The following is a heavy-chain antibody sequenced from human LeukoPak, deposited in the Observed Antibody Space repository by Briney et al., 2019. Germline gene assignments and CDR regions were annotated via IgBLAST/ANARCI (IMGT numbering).Heavy chain of an antibody. J-gene: IGHJ6*02. D-gene: IGHD1-1*01. V-gene: IGHV3-9*01. CDR1: VFTFGNSW. Sequence: PGGSQRLSCAASVFTFGNSWVHWVRQAPGKGLVWVSVISWNSGSIGYVHSVKGRFTISRDNAKNCLYLLMISLRAQETGLYYCVSALGGWNEPYYGLDVWGQGTTVTVSS. CDR3: VSALGGWNEPYYGLDV. CDR2: ISWNSGSI.